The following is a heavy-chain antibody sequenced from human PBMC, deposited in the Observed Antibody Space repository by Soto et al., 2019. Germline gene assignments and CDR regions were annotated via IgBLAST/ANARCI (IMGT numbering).Heavy chain of an antibody. V-gene: IGHV3-23*01. CDR2: VSGSGGST. CDR3: AKDRGGNFGPSYFDY. D-gene: IGHD3-10*01. Sequence: GWSLRLSCASSAFTFDNYAMTWVRQAPGKGLEWVSSVSGSGGSTYYADSVKGRFTIFRDNSKNTLFLQMSSLSPEDTAIYYCAKDRGGNFGPSYFDYWGQGTLVTVSS. CDR1: AFTFDNYA. J-gene: IGHJ4*02.